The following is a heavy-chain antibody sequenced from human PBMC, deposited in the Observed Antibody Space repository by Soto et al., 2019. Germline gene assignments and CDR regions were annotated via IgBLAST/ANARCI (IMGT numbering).Heavy chain of an antibody. CDR3: ARHGDIVVVPAAIRWFDP. CDR1: GGSISSSSYY. J-gene: IGHJ5*02. Sequence: SETLSLTCTVSGGSISSSSYYWGWIRQPPRKGLEWIGSIYYSGGTYYNPSLKSRVTISVDTSKNQFSLKLSSVTAADTAVYYCARHGDIVVVPAAIRWFDPWGQGXLVTVYS. V-gene: IGHV4-39*01. CDR2: IYYSGGT. D-gene: IGHD2-2*02.